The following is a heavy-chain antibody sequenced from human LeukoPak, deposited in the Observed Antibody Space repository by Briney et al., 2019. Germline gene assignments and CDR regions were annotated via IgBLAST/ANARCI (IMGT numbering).Heavy chain of an antibody. J-gene: IGHJ4*02. CDR3: ARDLDWILFDY. V-gene: IGHV3-74*03. Sequence: PGGSLRLSCAASGFTFSTYWMHWFRHAPGKGLVWVSRVRPEGTTTAYADSVKGRFTISRDNAKNTLFLQMNSLSAEDTAVYYCARDLDWILFDYWGQGTLVTVSS. CDR1: GFTFSTYW. CDR2: VRPEGTTT. D-gene: IGHD3-9*01.